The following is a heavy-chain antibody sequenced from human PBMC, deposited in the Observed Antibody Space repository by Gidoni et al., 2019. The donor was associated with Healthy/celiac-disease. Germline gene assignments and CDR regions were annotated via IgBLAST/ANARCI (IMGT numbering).Heavy chain of an antibody. Sequence: EVQLVESGGGLVKPGGSLRLSCAASGFTFSNAWMSWVRQAPGKGLEWVGRIKSKTDGGTTDYAAPVKGRFTISRDDSKNTLYLQMNSLKTEDTAVYYCTTDLTVLWFGELSTDAFDIWGQGTMVTVSS. D-gene: IGHD3-10*01. V-gene: IGHV3-15*01. CDR1: GFTFSNAW. CDR2: IKSKTDGGTT. J-gene: IGHJ3*02. CDR3: TTDLTVLWFGELSTDAFDI.